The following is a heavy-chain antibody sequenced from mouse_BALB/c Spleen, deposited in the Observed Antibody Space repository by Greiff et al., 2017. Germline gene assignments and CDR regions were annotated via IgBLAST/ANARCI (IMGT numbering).Heavy chain of an antibody. J-gene: IGHJ1*01. Sequence: QVQLKESGAELVRPGTSVKISCKASGYTFTNYWLGWVKQRPGHGLEWIGDIYPGGGYTNYNEKFKGKATLTADTSSSTAYMQLSSLTSEDSAVYFCATYYGSSHWYFDVWGAGTTVTVSS. CDR2: IYPGGGYT. CDR1: GYTFTNYW. V-gene: IGHV1-63*02. D-gene: IGHD1-1*01. CDR3: ATYYGSSHWYFDV.